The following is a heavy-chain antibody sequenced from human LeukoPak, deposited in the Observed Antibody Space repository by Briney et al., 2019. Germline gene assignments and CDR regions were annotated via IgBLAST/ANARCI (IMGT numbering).Heavy chain of an antibody. CDR1: GGSINTYF. CDR3: ARGVTGGWYGDFQH. Sequence: SETLSLTCTVSGGSINTYFWSWIRQPQGKGLKWIGYIYYSGSTNYNPSLKSRVTISVDTSKNQFSLKLSSVTAADTAVYYCARGVTGGWYGDFQHWGQGTLVTVSS. J-gene: IGHJ1*01. D-gene: IGHD6-19*01. V-gene: IGHV4-59*01. CDR2: IYYSGST.